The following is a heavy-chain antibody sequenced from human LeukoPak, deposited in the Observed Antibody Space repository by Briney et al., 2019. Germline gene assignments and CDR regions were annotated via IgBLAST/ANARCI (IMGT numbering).Heavy chain of an antibody. CDR2: ISSGSSYT. J-gene: IGHJ4*02. CDR1: GFTFSSYS. CDR3: ARDVITIFGVVAGSADY. Sequence: NPGGSLRLSCAASGFTFSSYSMNWVRKAPGKGMEWVSCISSGSSYTYYADSVKGRFTISRDNAKNSLFLQMNSLRAEDTAVYYCARDVITIFGVVAGSADYWGQGTLVTVSS. D-gene: IGHD3-3*01. V-gene: IGHV3-21*01.